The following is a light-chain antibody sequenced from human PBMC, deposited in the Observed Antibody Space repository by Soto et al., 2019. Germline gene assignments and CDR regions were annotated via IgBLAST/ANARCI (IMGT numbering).Light chain of an antibody. Sequence: EIVLTQSPATLSLSPGERATLSCRASQSISTYLAWYQQKPGQAPRLLIYDSSNRATGIPARFSGSGSGTDFTLTISSLEPEDSALYHCQHRNNWPPAFGPRTKVDIK. V-gene: IGKV3-11*01. CDR3: QHRNNWPPA. J-gene: IGKJ3*01. CDR1: QSISTY. CDR2: DSS.